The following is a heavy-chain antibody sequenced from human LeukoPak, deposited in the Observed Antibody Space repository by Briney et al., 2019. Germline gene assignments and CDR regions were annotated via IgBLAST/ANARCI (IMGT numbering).Heavy chain of an antibody. Sequence: SETLSLTCSVSGASITSSYWSWIRQTPGKGLEWIGNIYSGSTNYNPSFESRVTVSLDTSKNQFSLRLTSVTAADTALYYCARDGYGSGSYGWFDPWGQGTLVTVSS. CDR1: GASITSSY. J-gene: IGHJ5*02. CDR3: ARDGYGSGSYGWFDP. CDR2: IYSGST. V-gene: IGHV4-59*01. D-gene: IGHD3-10*01.